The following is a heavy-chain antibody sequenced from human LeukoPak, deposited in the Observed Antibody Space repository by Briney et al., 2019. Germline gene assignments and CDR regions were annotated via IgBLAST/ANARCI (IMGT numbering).Heavy chain of an antibody. J-gene: IGHJ4*02. Sequence: SETLSLTCAVYGGSFSGYYWSWIRQPPGTGLGWIGEINHSGSTNYNPSLKSRVTISVDTSKNQFSLRLSSVTAADTAVYYCARASYSYDINGWVPFDYWGQGTLVTVSS. CDR3: ARASYSYDINGWVPFDY. V-gene: IGHV4-34*01. CDR1: GGSFSGYY. D-gene: IGHD3-22*01. CDR2: INHSGST.